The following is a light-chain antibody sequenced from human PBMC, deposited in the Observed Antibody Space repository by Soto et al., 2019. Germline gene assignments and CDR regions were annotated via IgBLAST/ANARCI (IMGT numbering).Light chain of an antibody. CDR1: QNVNNN. J-gene: IGKJ1*01. Sequence: EIVMTQSPATLSVSPGERATLSCRASQNVNNNLAWYQQKPGQAPRLLIYGASTRATGIPARFSGSGSGTEFTLTISSLQSEDFAVYCCQQYNNWPPWTFGQGTKVEIK. V-gene: IGKV3-15*01. CDR2: GAS. CDR3: QQYNNWPPWT.